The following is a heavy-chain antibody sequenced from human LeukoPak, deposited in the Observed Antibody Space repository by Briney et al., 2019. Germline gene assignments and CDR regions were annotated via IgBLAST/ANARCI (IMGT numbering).Heavy chain of an antibody. CDR3: ARDNNGLYFGVRGFDI. CDR1: GGSLNTHY. Sequence: SETLSLTCSVSGGSLNTHYWNWIRQPAGKGLEWIGRIYTSGSTNHNPSLKSRVITSLDTSKSQFSLSLSSVTAADTAVYYCARDNNGLYFGVRGFDIWGQGKMVIVSS. V-gene: IGHV4-4*07. CDR2: IYTSGST. D-gene: IGHD3-3*01. J-gene: IGHJ3*02.